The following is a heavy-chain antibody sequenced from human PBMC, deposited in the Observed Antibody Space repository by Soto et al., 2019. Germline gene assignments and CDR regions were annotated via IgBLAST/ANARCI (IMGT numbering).Heavy chain of an antibody. D-gene: IGHD1-1*01. CDR1: GFTLRGYW. Sequence: EVQLVESGGGLVQPGGSLRLSCAASGFTLRGYWMHWVRQAPGKGLVWVSRINSDGSSTSYADSVKGRFTISRDNAKNTLYLQMNNLRAEDTAVYYCAKDGRLGQFDYWGQGTLVTASS. V-gene: IGHV3-74*01. CDR2: INSDGSST. CDR3: AKDGRLGQFDY. J-gene: IGHJ4*02.